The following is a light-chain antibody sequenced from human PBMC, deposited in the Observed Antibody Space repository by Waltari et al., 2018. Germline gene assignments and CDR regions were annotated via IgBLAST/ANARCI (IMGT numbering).Light chain of an antibody. Sequence: QPVLTQTPSASGTPGQRVTISCSGSASNIGGNLVNWYQQLPGKAPKLLIYRSDLRTSGVPDRFSGSKSGTSASLAISGLQSEDEADYFCASWDDSLNGHWVFGGGTKVTVL. J-gene: IGLJ3*02. CDR3: ASWDDSLNGHWV. V-gene: IGLV1-44*01. CDR1: ASNIGGNL. CDR2: RSD.